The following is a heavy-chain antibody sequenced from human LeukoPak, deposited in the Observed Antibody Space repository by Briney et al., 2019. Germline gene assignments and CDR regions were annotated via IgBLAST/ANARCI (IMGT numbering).Heavy chain of an antibody. CDR2: INERGTDS. D-gene: IGHD6-19*01. Sequence: PGGSLRLSCTASGFTFSGHWIHWVRQPPGMGLVWVSRINERGTDSMYAESVKGRFTISRDNAKNTLYLQMNSLRAEDTAVYYCARGADTGYSSDSWGQGTLVTVSS. CDR1: GFTFSGHW. CDR3: ARGADTGYSSDS. V-gene: IGHV3-74*03. J-gene: IGHJ5*02.